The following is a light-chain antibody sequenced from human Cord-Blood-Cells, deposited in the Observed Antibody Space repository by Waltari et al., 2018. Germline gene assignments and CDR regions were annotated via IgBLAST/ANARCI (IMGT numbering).Light chain of an antibody. CDR3: QQRSNWPPIT. J-gene: IGKJ5*01. CDR1: QSVSSS. V-gene: IGKV3-11*01. Sequence: EIVLTQSPATLSLSPGARATLPCRASQSVSSSLAWYQQKPGQAPRLLIYDASNRATGIPARFSGSGSGTDFTLTISSLEPEDFAVYYCQQRSNWPPITFGQGTRLEIK. CDR2: DAS.